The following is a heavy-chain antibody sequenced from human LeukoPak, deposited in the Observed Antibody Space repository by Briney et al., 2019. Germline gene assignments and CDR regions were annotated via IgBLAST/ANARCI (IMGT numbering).Heavy chain of an antibody. J-gene: IGHJ5*02. CDR1: GGTFSSYA. CDR3: ARELMVRGVIHWFDP. CDR2: INPNSGGT. Sequence: GASVKVSCKASGGTFSSYAISWVRQAPGQGLEWMGWINPNSGGTNYAQKFQGRVTMTRDTSISTAYMELSRLRSDDTAVYYCARELMVRGVIHWFDPWGQGTLVTVSS. D-gene: IGHD3-10*01. V-gene: IGHV1-2*02.